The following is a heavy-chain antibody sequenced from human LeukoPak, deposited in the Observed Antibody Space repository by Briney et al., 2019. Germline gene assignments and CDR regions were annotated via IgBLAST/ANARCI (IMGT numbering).Heavy chain of an antibody. J-gene: IGHJ4*02. CDR1: GLNLRAYT. V-gene: IGHV3-21*01. Sequence: GGSLRLSCAASGLNLRAYTMNWVRQAPGKGLEWVSSISTSSSYIYYADSAKGRFTTSRDNAENSLYLQMHSLRVEDTALYYCARDDNWNDKPFDFWGQGTLVTVSS. CDR2: ISTSSSYI. CDR3: ARDDNWNDKPFDF. D-gene: IGHD1-20*01.